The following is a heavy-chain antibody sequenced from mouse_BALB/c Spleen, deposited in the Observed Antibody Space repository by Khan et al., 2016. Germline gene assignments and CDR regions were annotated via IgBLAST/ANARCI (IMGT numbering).Heavy chain of an antibody. CDR3: ARDYYGSSYFDY. CDR2: ISYSGST. V-gene: IGHV3-2*02. J-gene: IGHJ2*01. Sequence: EVQLQESGPGLVKPSQSLSLTCTVTGYSITSDYAWNWIRQFPGNKLEWMGYISYSGSTSYNPPLKSRISITRDTSKNQFFLQLNSVTTEDTATDYCARDYYGSSYFDYWGQGTTLTVSS. D-gene: IGHD1-1*01. CDR1: GYSITSDYA.